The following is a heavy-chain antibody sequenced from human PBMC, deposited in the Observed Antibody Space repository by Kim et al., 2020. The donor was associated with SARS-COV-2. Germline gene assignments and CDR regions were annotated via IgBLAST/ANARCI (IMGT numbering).Heavy chain of an antibody. CDR3: ARVRATNLPHFYGMDI. D-gene: IGHD1-26*01. Sequence: GGSLRLSCAASGFTFSSYWMSWVRQPPGKGLEWVANIKQDGSDTYYVDSVKGRFTISRDNARNSLHVQMNSLRAEDTAVYYCARVRATNLPHFYGMDIWGQGTTVTVSS. CDR1: GFTFSSYW. CDR2: IKQDGSDT. V-gene: IGHV3-7*01. J-gene: IGHJ6*02.